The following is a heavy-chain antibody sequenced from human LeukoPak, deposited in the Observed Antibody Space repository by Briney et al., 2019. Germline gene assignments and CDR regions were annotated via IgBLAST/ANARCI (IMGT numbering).Heavy chain of an antibody. V-gene: IGHV3-74*01. CDR2: INTDGSST. D-gene: IGHD6-6*01. CDR1: GFTFSSYW. J-gene: IGHJ6*03. Sequence: GGSLRLSCAASGFTFSSYWMHWVRQAPGKGLVWVSRINTDGSSTTYADSVKGRFTISRDNAKNTLYLQMNSLRAEDTAVYYCARGGHSSSSGFYSYMDVWDKGTTVTVSS. CDR3: ARGGHSSSSGFYSYMDV.